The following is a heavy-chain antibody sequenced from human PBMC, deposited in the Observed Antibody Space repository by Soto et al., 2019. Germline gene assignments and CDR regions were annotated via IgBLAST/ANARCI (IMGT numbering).Heavy chain of an antibody. CDR1: GYTFTSYY. J-gene: IGHJ6*03. Sequence: ASVKXSCKASGYTFTSYYMHWVRQAPGQGLEWMGIINPSGGNTSYAQKFQGRVTMTRDTSTSTVYMELSSLRSEDTAVYYCARPNVPTVTTVESGYYDYYMDVWGKGTTVTVSS. CDR2: INPSGGNT. CDR3: ARPNVPTVTTVESGYYDYYMDV. D-gene: IGHD4-4*01. V-gene: IGHV1-46*03.